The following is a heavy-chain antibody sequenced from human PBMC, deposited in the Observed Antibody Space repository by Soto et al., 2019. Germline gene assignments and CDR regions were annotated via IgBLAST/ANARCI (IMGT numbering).Heavy chain of an antibody. J-gene: IGHJ4*02. V-gene: IGHV3-30*03. CDR2: ISYDGSTK. CDR1: GFPFTTYG. Sequence: QVQLVESGGGVVQPGRSLRLSCAASGFPFTTYGMHWVREGPGKGLEWVAVISYDGSTKYYADSVKGRFTISRDNSKNTMYLQMNNLRPEDTALYFCVGGQYYIDVRGQGTLVTVSP. D-gene: IGHD3-10*01. CDR3: VGGQYYIDV.